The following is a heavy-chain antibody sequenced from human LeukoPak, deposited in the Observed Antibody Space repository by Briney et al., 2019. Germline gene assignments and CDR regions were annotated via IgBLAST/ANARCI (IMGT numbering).Heavy chain of an antibody. V-gene: IGHV3-30-3*01. D-gene: IGHD6-19*01. J-gene: IGHJ6*02. Sequence: GRSLRLSCAASGFTFSSYAMHWVRQAPGEGLEWVAVISYDGSNKYYADSVKGRFTISRDNSKNTLYLQMNSLRAEDTAVYYCARDETEYSSGWYSYYYYGMDVWGQGTTVTVSS. CDR2: ISYDGSNK. CDR1: GFTFSSYA. CDR3: ARDETEYSSGWYSYYYYGMDV.